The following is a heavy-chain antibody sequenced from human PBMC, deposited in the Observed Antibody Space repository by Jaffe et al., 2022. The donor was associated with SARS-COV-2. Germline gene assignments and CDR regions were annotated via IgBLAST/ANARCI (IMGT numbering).Heavy chain of an antibody. Sequence: QITLKESGPTLVKPTQTLTLTCTFSGFSLSTSGVGVGWIRQPPGKALEWLALIYWDDDKRYSPSLKSRLTITKDTSKNQVVLTMTNMDPVDTATYYCAHSRGRGGYCSGGSCRGALNWFDPWGQGTLVTVSS. CDR3: AHSRGRGGYCSGGSCRGALNWFDP. CDR1: GFSLSTSGVG. J-gene: IGHJ5*02. CDR2: IYWDDDK. D-gene: IGHD2-15*01. V-gene: IGHV2-5*02.